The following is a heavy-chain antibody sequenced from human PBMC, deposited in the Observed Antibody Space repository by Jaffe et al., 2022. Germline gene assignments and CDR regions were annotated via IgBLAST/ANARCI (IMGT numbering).Heavy chain of an antibody. CDR1: GYTFTSYY. V-gene: IGHV1-46*01. D-gene: IGHD6-19*01. Sequence: QVQLVQSGAEVKKPGASVKVSCKASGYTFTSYYMHWVRQAPGQGLEWMGIINPSGGSTSYAQKFQGRVTMTRDTSTSTVYMELSSLRSEDTAVYYCATSQWLVAYFDYWGQGTLVTVSS. J-gene: IGHJ4*02. CDR2: INPSGGST. CDR3: ATSQWLVAYFDY.